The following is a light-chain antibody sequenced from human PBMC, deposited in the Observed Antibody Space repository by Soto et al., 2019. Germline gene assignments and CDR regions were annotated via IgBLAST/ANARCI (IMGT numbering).Light chain of an antibody. V-gene: IGKV3-15*01. CDR2: GAS. CDR1: QSVSSN. CDR3: QQYNNWPPIT. J-gene: IGKJ5*01. Sequence: VLTQSPGTLSLSPGERATLSCRASQSVSSNLAWYQQKPGQAPRLLIYGASTRATGIPARFSGSGSGTEFTLTITSLQSEDFAVYYCQQYNNWPPITFGQGTRLEIK.